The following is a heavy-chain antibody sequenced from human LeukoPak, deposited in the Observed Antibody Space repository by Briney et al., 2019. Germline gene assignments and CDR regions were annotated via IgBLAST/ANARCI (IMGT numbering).Heavy chain of an antibody. CDR3: ARAVGSHYDCSGYYPYYFDY. D-gene: IGHD3-22*01. V-gene: IGHV3-21*01. CDR2: ISSSSSYI. CDR1: GFIFISYS. J-gene: IGHJ4*02. Sequence: GGSLRLSCAASGFIFISYSTNWVRQAPGKGLEWVSSISSSSSYIYYADSAKGRFTISRDNAKNSLYLQMNSLRAEDTAVYYCARAVGSHYDCSGYYPYYFDYWGQGTLVTVSS.